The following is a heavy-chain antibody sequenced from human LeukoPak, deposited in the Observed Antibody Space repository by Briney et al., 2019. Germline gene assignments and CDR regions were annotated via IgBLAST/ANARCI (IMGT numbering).Heavy chain of an antibody. V-gene: IGHV1-18*01. CDR2: ISAYNGNT. CDR3: ARARVPHSSSWYWPYYYYGMDV. D-gene: IGHD6-13*01. J-gene: IGHJ6*02. CDR1: GYTFTSYG. Sequence: GASVKVSCKASGYTFTSYGISWVRQAPGQGLEWMGWISAYNGNTNYAQKLQGRVTMTTDTSTSTAYMELRSLRSDDTAVYYCARARVPHSSSWYWPYYYYGMDVWGQGTTVTVSS.